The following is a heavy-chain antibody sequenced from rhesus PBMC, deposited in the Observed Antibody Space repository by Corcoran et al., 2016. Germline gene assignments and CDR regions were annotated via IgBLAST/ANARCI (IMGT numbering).Heavy chain of an antibody. CDR1: GGSISSNY. J-gene: IGHJ4*01. D-gene: IGHD3-34*01. Sequence: QLQLQESGPGLVKPLETLSLTCAVSGGSISSNYWSWIRQTPGKGLEWIGLISGSGGSTDYNPSLKGRFTMSRDTSKIQFSLKLSSVTAADTSVFYCARATAYCGDYYYWGQGVLVTVSS. CDR2: ISGSGGST. CDR3: ARATAYCGDYYY. V-gene: IGHV4-173*01.